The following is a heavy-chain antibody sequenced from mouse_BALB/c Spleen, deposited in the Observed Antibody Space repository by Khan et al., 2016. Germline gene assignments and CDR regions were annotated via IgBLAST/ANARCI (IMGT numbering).Heavy chain of an antibody. Sequence: QIQLVQSGPELKKPGETVKISCKASGYTFTNYGMNWVKQAPGKGLKWMGWINSNTGEPTYAEEFKGRFAFSLETSASTAYLQINNLKNEDTAIYFGARTGDYPYYAMDYWGQGTSVTVSS. V-gene: IGHV9-3*02. D-gene: IGHD2-13*01. CDR1: GYTFTNYG. J-gene: IGHJ4*01. CDR2: INSNTGEP. CDR3: ARTGDYPYYAMDY.